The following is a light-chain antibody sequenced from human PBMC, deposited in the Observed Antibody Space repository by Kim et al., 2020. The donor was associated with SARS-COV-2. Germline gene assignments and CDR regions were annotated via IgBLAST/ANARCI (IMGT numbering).Light chain of an antibody. V-gene: IGLV3-19*01. J-gene: IGLJ2*01. CDR1: SLRSHD. Sequence: LGQTVRITCQGDSLRSHDASWYRQKPGQAPILVIYDTDNRPSGIPDRFSGSSSGHTASLTITGAQAEDEADYYCNSRDSSGYNVVFGGGTKLTVL. CDR3: NSRDSSGYNVV. CDR2: DTD.